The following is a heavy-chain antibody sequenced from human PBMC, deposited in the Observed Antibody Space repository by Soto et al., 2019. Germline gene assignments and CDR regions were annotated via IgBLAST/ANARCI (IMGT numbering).Heavy chain of an antibody. Sequence: QVQLVESGGGVVQPGRSLRLSCAASGFTFSSYGMHWVRQAPGKGLEWVAVIWYDGSNKYYADSVKGRFTISRDNSKNTLYLHMNSLRAEDTAVYYCARAMGSTYYFAYWGQGTLVTVSS. V-gene: IGHV3-33*01. J-gene: IGHJ4*02. CDR3: ARAMGSTYYFAY. CDR2: IWYDGSNK. CDR1: GFTFSSYG. D-gene: IGHD3-10*01.